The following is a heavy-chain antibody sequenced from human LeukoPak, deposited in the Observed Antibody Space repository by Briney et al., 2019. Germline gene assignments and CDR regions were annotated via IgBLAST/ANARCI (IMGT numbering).Heavy chain of an antibody. Sequence: PSETLSLTCTVSGGSISSYYWSWNRQPAGKGLEWIGRIYTSGSTNYNPSLKSRVTMSVDTSRNQFSLKLSSVDAADTAVYYCAKAGVRYFDSSGLYAFDFWGQGTTVTVSS. J-gene: IGHJ3*01. V-gene: IGHV4-4*07. D-gene: IGHD3-22*01. CDR1: GGSISSYY. CDR2: IYTSGST. CDR3: AKAGVRYFDSSGLYAFDF.